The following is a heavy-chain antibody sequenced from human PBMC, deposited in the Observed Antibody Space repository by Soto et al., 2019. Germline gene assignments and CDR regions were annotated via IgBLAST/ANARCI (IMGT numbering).Heavy chain of an antibody. J-gene: IGHJ6*02. CDR1: GGTFSRYS. V-gene: IGHV1-69*08. D-gene: IGHD2-2*01. CDR2: IIPIFGIA. Sequence: QVQLVQSGAEVKKPGSSVKVSCKASGGTFSRYSITWVRQAPGHGLEWIGRIIPIFGIASYAQKFQGRVTITADDSTSTAAMELSRLRCDDTAVYYCAREDRDRATGLVPAAIDGMDVWGQGTTVTVSS. CDR3: AREDRDRATGLVPAAIDGMDV.